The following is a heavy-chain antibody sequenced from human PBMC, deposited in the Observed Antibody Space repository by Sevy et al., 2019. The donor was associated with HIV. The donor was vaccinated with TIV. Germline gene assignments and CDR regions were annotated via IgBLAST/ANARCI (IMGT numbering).Heavy chain of an antibody. Sequence: GESLKISCEASGFAFRDSAIHWVRQSPGKGLEWVALISHGGSYEYYVDSVKGRFTVSSDRSKNILYLQMDSLRAEDTAVYYCARMVSGGLRWELIKENAFDIWGQWTTVTVSS. CDR3: ARMVSGGLRWELIKENAFDI. D-gene: IGHD4-17*01. CDR2: ISHGGSYE. V-gene: IGHV3-30-3*01. CDR1: GFAFRDSA. J-gene: IGHJ3*02.